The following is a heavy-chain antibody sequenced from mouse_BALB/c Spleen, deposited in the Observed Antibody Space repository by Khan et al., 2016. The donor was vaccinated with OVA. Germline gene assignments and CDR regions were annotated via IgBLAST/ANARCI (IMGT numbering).Heavy chain of an antibody. CDR3: ARVYGGDFDY. D-gene: IGHD1-1*01. V-gene: IGHV3-2*02. CDR1: GYSITTDYA. Sequence: VQLKESGPGLVKPSQSLSLTCTVTGYSITTDYAWNWIRQFPENKLEWMGFISYNGNTKYNPSLKSRISITRDTSKNQFFLQLNSVTTEDTARYYCARVYGGDFDYWGQGTTLTVAS. CDR2: ISYNGNT. J-gene: IGHJ2*01.